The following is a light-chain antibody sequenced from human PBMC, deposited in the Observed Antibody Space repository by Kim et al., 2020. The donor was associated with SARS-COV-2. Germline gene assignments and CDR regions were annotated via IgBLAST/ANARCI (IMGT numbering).Light chain of an antibody. CDR3: QQYHNWPLS. V-gene: IGKV3D-15*01. CDR1: QTVTSN. CDR2: GAS. J-gene: IGKJ4*01. Sequence: MSPGERVTHSCSASQTVTSNLAWYQQKPGQAPRLLNYGASTRATDVPARFSGSGSGTGFTLIINSLQSEDFAVYYCQQYHNWPLSFGGGTKVDIK.